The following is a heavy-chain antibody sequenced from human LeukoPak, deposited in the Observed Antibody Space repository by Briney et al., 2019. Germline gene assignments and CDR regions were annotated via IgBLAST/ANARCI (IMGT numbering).Heavy chain of an antibody. CDR3: ASLPVEMTTIDY. D-gene: IGHD5-24*01. CDR2: ISYDGSNE. Sequence: GGSLRLSCAASGFTFGHYGMHWVRQAPGKGLEWVALISYDGSNEYYADSVRSRFTVSRDNSKNTLYLQMNGLRAEDTAVYFCASLPVEMTTIDYWGQGTLVTVSS. CDR1: GFTFGHYG. J-gene: IGHJ4*02. V-gene: IGHV3-30*03.